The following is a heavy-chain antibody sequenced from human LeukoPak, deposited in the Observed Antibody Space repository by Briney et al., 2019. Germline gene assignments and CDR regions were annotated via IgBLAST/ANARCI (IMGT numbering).Heavy chain of an antibody. CDR1: GYSISSGYY. V-gene: IGHV4-38-2*02. Sequence: SETLSLTCTVSGYSISSGYYWGWIRQPPGKGLEWIGGIYHSGSTYYNPSLKSRVTISVDTSKNQFSLKLSSVTAADTAVYYCARLNHYYDSSGYYRGYAFDIWGQGTMVTVSS. CDR2: IYHSGST. J-gene: IGHJ3*02. CDR3: ARLNHYYDSSGYYRGYAFDI. D-gene: IGHD3-22*01.